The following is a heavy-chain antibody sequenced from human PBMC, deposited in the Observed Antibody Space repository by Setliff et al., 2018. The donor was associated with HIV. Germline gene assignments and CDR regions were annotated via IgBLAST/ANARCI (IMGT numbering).Heavy chain of an antibody. V-gene: IGHV3-30*02. CDR2: IRYDGSEK. Sequence: PGGSLRLSCVTSGFAFNNYGLHWVRQAPGKGLEWVSFIRYDGSEKFYAESVQGRFTISRDNARKSLYLQMNSLTTEDTAFYFCVKDGSLAGRYYHYMDVWGKGTTVTVSS. CDR1: GFAFNNYG. J-gene: IGHJ6*03. CDR3: VKDGSLAGRYYHYMDV. D-gene: IGHD6-19*01.